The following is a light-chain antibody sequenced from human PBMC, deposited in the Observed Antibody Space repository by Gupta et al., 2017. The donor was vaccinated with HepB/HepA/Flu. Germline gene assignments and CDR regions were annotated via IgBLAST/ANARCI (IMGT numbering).Light chain of an antibody. V-gene: IGKV1-39*01. CDR1: QSISAY. Sequence: DIQMTQSPSSLSASVGDRVTITCRASQSISAYLDWYQQKSGRAPRLLIYGASNLQTGVPSRFSGSGSGTDFTLTISNLQPEDFATFYCQQSYIIPYTFGPRTKVEI. CDR2: GAS. CDR3: QQSYIIPYT. J-gene: IGKJ2*01.